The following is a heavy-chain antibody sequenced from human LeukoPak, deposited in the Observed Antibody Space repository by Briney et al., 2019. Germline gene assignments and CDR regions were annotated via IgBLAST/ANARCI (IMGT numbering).Heavy chain of an antibody. V-gene: IGHV4-34*01. CDR1: GGSFSGYY. J-gene: IGHJ5*02. D-gene: IGHD3-3*01. Sequence: PSETLSLTCAVYGGSFSGYYWSWIRQPPGKGLEWIGDINHSGSTNYNPSLKSRVTISVDTSKNQFSLKLSSVTAADTAVYYCARGRPNYDFWSGYYTNSRGSNWFDPWAREPWSPSPQ. CDR3: ARGRPNYDFWSGYYTNSRGSNWFDP. CDR2: INHSGST.